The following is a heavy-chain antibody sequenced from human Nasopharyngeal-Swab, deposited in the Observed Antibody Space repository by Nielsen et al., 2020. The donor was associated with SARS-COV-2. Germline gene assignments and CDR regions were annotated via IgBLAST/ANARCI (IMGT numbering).Heavy chain of an antibody. CDR3: AKDSRSSYYDAYYYSMDV. CDR2: ISRNAASI. V-gene: IGHV3-9*01. Sequence: LSLTCAVSGFTFDDYAMHWVRQAPGKGLEWVSSISRNAASIGYAASVKGRFTISRDNAKNSLYLQMSTLRAEDTALYYCAKDSRSSYYDAYYYSMDVWGKGTTVTVSS. D-gene: IGHD4-11*01. J-gene: IGHJ6*03. CDR1: GFTFDDYA.